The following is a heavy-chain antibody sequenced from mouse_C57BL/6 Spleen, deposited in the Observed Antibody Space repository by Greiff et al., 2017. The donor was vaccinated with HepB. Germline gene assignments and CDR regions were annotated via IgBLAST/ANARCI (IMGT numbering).Heavy chain of an antibody. V-gene: IGHV3-6*01. D-gene: IGHD3-2*02. CDR2: ISYDGSN. CDR3: ARQLTLQAMDY. CDR1: GYSITSGYY. J-gene: IGHJ4*01. Sequence: EVKLMESGPGLVKPSQSLSLTCSVTGYSITSGYYWNWIRQFPGNKLEWMGYISYDGSNNYNPSLKNRISITRDTSKNQFFLKLNSVTTEDTATYYCARQLTLQAMDYWGQGTSVTVSS.